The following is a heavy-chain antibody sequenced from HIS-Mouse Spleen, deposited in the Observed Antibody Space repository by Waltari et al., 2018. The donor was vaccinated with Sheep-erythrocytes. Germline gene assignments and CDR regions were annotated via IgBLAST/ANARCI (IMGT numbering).Heavy chain of an antibody. Sequence: EVQLVESGGGLVKPGGSLRLSCAASGFTFRSYSMNWVRQAPGKGLEWVSSISSSSSYIYYADSVKGRFTISRDNAKNSLYLQMNSLRAEDTAVYYCARDSSSSNAFDIWGQGTMVTVSS. CDR1: GFTFRSYS. J-gene: IGHJ3*02. D-gene: IGHD6-6*01. V-gene: IGHV3-21*01. CDR2: ISSSSSYI. CDR3: ARDSSSSNAFDI.